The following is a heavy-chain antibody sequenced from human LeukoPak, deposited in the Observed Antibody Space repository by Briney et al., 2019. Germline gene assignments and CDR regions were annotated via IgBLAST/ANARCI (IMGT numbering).Heavy chain of an antibody. CDR3: ARGPTVIGVAGTWPLDY. D-gene: IGHD6-19*01. CDR1: GLTFSHYW. Sequence: GGSLRLSCAASGLTFSHYWMSWVRQAPGKGLEWVANINQDGSEKFYVDSVKGRFTISRDNAKNSLYLQMSSLRAEDTAVYYCARGPTVIGVAGTWPLDYWGQGTLVTVSS. J-gene: IGHJ4*02. CDR2: INQDGSEK. V-gene: IGHV3-7*01.